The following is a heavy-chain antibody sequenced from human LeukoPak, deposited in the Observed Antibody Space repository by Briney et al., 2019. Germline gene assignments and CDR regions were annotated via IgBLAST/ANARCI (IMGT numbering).Heavy chain of an antibody. V-gene: IGHV4-30-2*01. CDR3: ARVLRSYGAFDI. CDR1: GASISSGGYS. Sequence: PSQTLSITCAVSGASISSGGYSWSWIRQPPGKGLEWIGYIYHSGSTYYNPSLKSRVTISVDRSKNQFSLKLSSVTAADTAVYYCARVLRSYGAFDIWGQGTMVTVSS. CDR2: IYHSGST. D-gene: IGHD1-26*01. J-gene: IGHJ3*02.